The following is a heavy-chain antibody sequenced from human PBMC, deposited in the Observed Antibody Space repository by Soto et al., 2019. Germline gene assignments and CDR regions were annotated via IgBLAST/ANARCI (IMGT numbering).Heavy chain of an antibody. Sequence: EVQLVQSGAEVKKPGESLKISCKGSGYSFSTFSIAWGRQMPGKGLEWMGVIHPSDSDTTYSPSFQGQVIISADKSINTAHLQWSSLKASDTAIYYCARPSGSFSFVAYWGQGTLVTVSS. CDR3: ARPSGSFSFVAY. V-gene: IGHV5-51*03. D-gene: IGHD1-26*01. J-gene: IGHJ4*02. CDR1: GYSFSTFS. CDR2: IHPSDSDT.